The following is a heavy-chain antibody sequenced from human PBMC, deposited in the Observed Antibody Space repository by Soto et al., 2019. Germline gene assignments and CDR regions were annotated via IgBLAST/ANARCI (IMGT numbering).Heavy chain of an antibody. V-gene: IGHV4-34*01. Sequence: QVQLQQWGAGLLKPSETLSLTCAVYGGSFSGYYWSWIRQPPGKGLEWIGEINHSGSTNYNPSLKSRVTISVDTSKNQFSLKLSSVTAADTAVYYCARGGWAGNAYHYFDYWGQGTLVTVSS. D-gene: IGHD6-19*01. J-gene: IGHJ4*02. CDR2: INHSGST. CDR3: ARGGWAGNAYHYFDY. CDR1: GGSFSGYY.